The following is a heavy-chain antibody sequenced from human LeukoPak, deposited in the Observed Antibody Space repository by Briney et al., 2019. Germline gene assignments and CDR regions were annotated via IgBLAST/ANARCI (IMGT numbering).Heavy chain of an antibody. CDR3: ARVYYSSSYDYWYFDL. J-gene: IGHJ2*01. CDR1: GDSISTYF. D-gene: IGHD6-13*01. V-gene: IGHV4-59*01. CDR2: IYYSGST. Sequence: SSETLSLTCTVSGDSISTYFWSWIRQPPGKGLQWIGYIYYSGSTNYNPSLKSRVTISVDPSKNQFSLKLSSVTAADTAVYYCARVYYSSSYDYWYFDLWGRGTLVTVSS.